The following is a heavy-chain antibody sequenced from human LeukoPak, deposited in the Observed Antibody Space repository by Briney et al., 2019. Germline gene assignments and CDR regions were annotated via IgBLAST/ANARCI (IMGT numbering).Heavy chain of an antibody. CDR1: GGTFSSYA. J-gene: IGHJ4*02. D-gene: IGHD2-2*01. Sequence: SVKVSCKASGGTFSSYAISRVRQAPGQGLEWMGGIIPIFGTANYAQKFQGRVTITADESTSTAYMELSSLRSEDTAVYYCARGTEPRYQLLLFWGQGTLVTVPS. CDR2: IIPIFGTA. CDR3: ARGTEPRYQLLLF. V-gene: IGHV1-69*13.